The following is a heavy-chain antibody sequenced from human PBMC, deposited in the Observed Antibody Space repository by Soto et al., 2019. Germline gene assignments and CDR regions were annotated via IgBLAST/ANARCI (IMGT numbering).Heavy chain of an antibody. CDR2: ISYDGSNK. CDR1: GFTFSSYA. CDR3: ASPTVVTPGDY. D-gene: IGHD4-17*01. V-gene: IGHV3-30-3*01. Sequence: QVQLVESGGGVVQPGRSLRLSCAASGFTFSSYAMHWVRQAPGKGLEWVAVISYDGSNKYYADSVKGRFTISRDNSKNTLYLQMNSLRAEDTAVYYCASPTVVTPGDYWGQGTLVTVSS. J-gene: IGHJ4*02.